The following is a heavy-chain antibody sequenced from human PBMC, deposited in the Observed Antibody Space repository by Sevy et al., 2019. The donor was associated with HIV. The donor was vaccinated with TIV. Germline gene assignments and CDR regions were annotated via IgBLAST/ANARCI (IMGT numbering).Heavy chain of an antibody. CDR1: GFTFSSYA. V-gene: IGHV3-64*02. CDR3: ARVGGRGRRGYSYGYLDY. CDR2: ISSNGGST. J-gene: IGHJ4*02. D-gene: IGHD5-18*01. Sequence: GGSLRLSCAASGFTFSSYAMHWVRQAPGKGLEYVSAISSNGGSTYYADAVKGRLTISRDNSKNKLYLQMGSLRAEDMAVYYWARVGGRGRRGYSYGYLDYWGQGTLVTVSS.